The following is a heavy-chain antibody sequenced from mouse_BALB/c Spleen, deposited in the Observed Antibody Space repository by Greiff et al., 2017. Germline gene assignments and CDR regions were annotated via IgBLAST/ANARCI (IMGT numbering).Heavy chain of an antibody. J-gene: IGHJ2*01. CDR2: ISYSGST. Sequence: ESGPGLVKPSQSLSLTCTVTGYSITSDYAWNWIRQFPGNKLEWMGYISYSGSTSYNPSLKSRISITRDTSKNQFFLQLNSVTTEDTATYYCARGSYFDYWGQGTTLTVSS. CDR3: ARGSYFDY. CDR1: GYSITSDYA. V-gene: IGHV3-2*02.